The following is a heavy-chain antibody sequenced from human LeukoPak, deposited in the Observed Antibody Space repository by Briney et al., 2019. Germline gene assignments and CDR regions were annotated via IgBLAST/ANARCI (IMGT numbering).Heavy chain of an antibody. D-gene: IGHD3-22*01. V-gene: IGHV3-15*01. J-gene: IGHJ4*02. CDR3: TSTLGY. CDR1: SFTFYNMW. Sequence: GSLTHSSAASSFTFYNMWGPRVPPAPGGGLEWVGRIQRKTDGGTTDYAAAVKGRFIISRDDSKNTLYLQMNSLKTEDTAVYYCTSTLGYWGQGTLVTVS. CDR2: IQRKTDGGTT.